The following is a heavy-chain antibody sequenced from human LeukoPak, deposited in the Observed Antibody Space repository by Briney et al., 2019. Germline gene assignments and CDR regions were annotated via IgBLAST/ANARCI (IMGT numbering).Heavy chain of an antibody. CDR1: GFTFSSYW. D-gene: IGHD6-19*01. J-gene: IGHJ4*02. V-gene: IGHV3-74*01. Sequence: GGSLRLSCAASGFTFSSYWVHWVRQAPGKGLVWVSRVNSDGSSTTYADSVKGRFTISRDNAKNTLYLQMNSLRAEDTAVYYCARGSTQYSSGWYGLDYWGQGTLVTVSS. CDR2: VNSDGSST. CDR3: ARGSTQYSSGWYGLDY.